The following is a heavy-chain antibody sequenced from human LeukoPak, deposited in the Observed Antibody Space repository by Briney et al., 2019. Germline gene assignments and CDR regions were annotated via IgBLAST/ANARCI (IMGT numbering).Heavy chain of an antibody. D-gene: IGHD2-2*01. CDR3: AKDLPAAYFDY. Sequence: GGSLRLSCAASGFTFSNYGMHWVRQAPGMGLEWVAFVRSDRDIKYYADSVKGRFTISRDNSRTTLYLQMNSLRAEDTAVYHCAKDLPAAYFDYWGQGTLVTVSS. J-gene: IGHJ4*02. CDR1: GFTFSNYG. V-gene: IGHV3-30*02. CDR2: VRSDRDIK.